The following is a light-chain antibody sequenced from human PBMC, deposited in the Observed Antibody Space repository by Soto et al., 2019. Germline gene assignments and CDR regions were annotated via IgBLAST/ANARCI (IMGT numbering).Light chain of an antibody. CDR1: QYVGTR. J-gene: IGKJ4*01. CDR2: YMS. V-gene: IGKV3-20*01. CDR3: QQCGSSPLT. Sequence: EIVLTQSPATLSSSPGETATLSCRASQYVGTRLAWYQHKPGQAPRLLIYYMSKRATGIPARFSGSGSGTDFTLTISRLEPEDFAVYYCQQCGSSPLTFGGGTKVDIK.